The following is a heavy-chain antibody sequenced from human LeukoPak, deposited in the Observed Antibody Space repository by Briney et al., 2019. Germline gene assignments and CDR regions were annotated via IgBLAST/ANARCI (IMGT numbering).Heavy chain of an antibody. J-gene: IGHJ4*02. CDR3: VKSRIAVENFIDY. D-gene: IGHD2/OR15-2a*01. Sequence: GVSVKVSCKASGGTFSSYTISWVRQAPGQGLEWMGRIIPILGIANYAQKFQGRVTITADKSTGTAYMELSSLRSEDTAVYYCVKSRIAVENFIDYWGQGTLVTVSS. V-gene: IGHV1-69*02. CDR2: IIPILGIA. CDR1: GGTFSSYT.